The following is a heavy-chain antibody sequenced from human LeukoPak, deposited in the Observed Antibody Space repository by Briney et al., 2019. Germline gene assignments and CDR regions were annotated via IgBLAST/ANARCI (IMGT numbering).Heavy chain of an antibody. CDR3: ARMEAATYKVDY. Sequence: SETLSLTCTVSGGSISSSDYYWGWIRQPPGKGLEWIGSIYYSGSTYYNPSLKSRATISVDTSKNQFSLKLNSVTAADTAVYYCARMEAATYKVDYWGQGTLVTVSS. D-gene: IGHD2-15*01. CDR2: IYYSGST. CDR1: GGSISSSDYY. J-gene: IGHJ4*02. V-gene: IGHV4-39*01.